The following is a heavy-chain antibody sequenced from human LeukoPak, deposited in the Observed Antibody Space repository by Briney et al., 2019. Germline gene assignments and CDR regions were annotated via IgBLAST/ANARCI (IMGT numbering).Heavy chain of an antibody. CDR1: GDSISTNY. V-gene: IGHV4-59*01. CDR2: IYSSGST. J-gene: IGHJ3*02. CDR3: ARGGLSGGFDI. D-gene: IGHD2-15*01. Sequence: PSETLSLTCTVSGDSISTNYWTWIRQPPGKGLEYIGDIYSSGSTNYTPSLMSRVTISVDTSKNQVSLKLSSVTAADTAVYYCARGGLSGGFDIWGQGTMVIVSS.